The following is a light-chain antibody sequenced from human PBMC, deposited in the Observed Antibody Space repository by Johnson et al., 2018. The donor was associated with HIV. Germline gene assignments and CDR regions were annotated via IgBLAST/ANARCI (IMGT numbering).Light chain of an antibody. CDR3: GTWDSSLSAGFYV. CDR2: ENN. CDR1: SSNIGNNY. V-gene: IGLV1-51*02. Sequence: QSVLTQPPSMSAAPGQKVTISCSGSSSNIGNNYVSWYQQLPGTAPKLLIYENNKRPSGIPDRFSGSKSGTSATLGITGLQTGDEADYYCGTWDSSLSAGFYVFGTGTKVTVL. J-gene: IGLJ1*01.